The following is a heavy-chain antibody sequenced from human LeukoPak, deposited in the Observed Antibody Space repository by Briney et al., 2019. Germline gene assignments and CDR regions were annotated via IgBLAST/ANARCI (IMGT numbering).Heavy chain of an antibody. Sequence: PGGSLRLSCAASGFTFGNYYMSWVRQAPGKGLEWVSFINSSGSTLYSAASEKGRFIITRDNAKNSLYLQMNSLRAEDTAVYYCARVQRVGYVFWSGYYTLPDLDNLGQGNLVTVSS. CDR1: GFTFGNYY. CDR3: ARVQRVGYVFWSGYYTLPDLDN. CDR2: INSSGSTL. J-gene: IGHJ4*02. V-gene: IGHV3-11*04. D-gene: IGHD3-3*01.